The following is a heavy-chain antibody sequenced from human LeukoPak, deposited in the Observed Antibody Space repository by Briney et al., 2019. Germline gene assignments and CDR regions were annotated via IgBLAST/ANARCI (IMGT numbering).Heavy chain of an antibody. Sequence: GGSLRLSCAASGFTFSSYWMSWVRQAPGKGLEWVANIKQDGSEKYYVDSVKGRFTISRDNSKNTLYLQMNSLRAEDTAVYYCAKDENYYGSGSYYRYWGQGTLVTVSS. V-gene: IGHV3-7*01. CDR1: GFTFSSYW. CDR2: IKQDGSEK. D-gene: IGHD3-10*01. CDR3: AKDENYYGSGSYYRY. J-gene: IGHJ4*02.